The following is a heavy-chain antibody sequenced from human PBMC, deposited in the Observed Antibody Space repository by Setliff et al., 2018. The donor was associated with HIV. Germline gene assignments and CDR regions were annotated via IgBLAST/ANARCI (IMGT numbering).Heavy chain of an antibody. Sequence: ESGPTLVNPTQPLTLTCTFSGLSLSTSGVGVGWIRQSPGEALEWLAFIYWNNNKHYSTSLKSRLTVTKDTSKNRVVFTMTNMDPVDTATYYCAYSGRQLRGPYFDFWGQGTPVTVSS. V-gene: IGHV2-5*01. J-gene: IGHJ4*02. CDR2: IYWNNNK. D-gene: IGHD1-1*01. CDR3: AYSGRQLRGPYFDF. CDR1: GLSLSTSGVG.